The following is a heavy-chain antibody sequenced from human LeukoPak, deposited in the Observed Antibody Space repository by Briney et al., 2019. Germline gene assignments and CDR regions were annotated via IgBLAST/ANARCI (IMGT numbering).Heavy chain of an antibody. CDR2: IIPIFGTA. D-gene: IGHD4-11*01. V-gene: IGHV1-69*05. CDR1: GGTFSSYA. Sequence: GSSVKVSCKASGGTFSSYAISWVRQAPGQGLEWMGRIIPIFGTANYAQKFQGRVTITTDESTSTAYMELSSLRSEDTAVYYCVRETSYSDYNRLSDSLFDYWGQGTLVTVSS. J-gene: IGHJ4*02. CDR3: VRETSYSDYNRLSDSLFDY.